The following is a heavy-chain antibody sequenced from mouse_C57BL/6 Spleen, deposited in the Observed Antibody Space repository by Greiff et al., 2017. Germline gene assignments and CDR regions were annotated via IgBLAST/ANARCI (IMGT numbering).Heavy chain of an antibody. D-gene: IGHD3-2*02. Sequence: QVQLQQSGAELVRPGASVKLSCKASGYTFTSYWMHWVKQRPGRGLEWIGRIDPNSGGTKYNEKFKSKATLTVDKPSSTAYMQLSSLTSEDSAVYYCAKTAQALYYFDYWGQGTTLTVSS. CDR1: GYTFTSYW. CDR2: IDPNSGGT. J-gene: IGHJ2*01. V-gene: IGHV1-72*01. CDR3: AKTAQALYYFDY.